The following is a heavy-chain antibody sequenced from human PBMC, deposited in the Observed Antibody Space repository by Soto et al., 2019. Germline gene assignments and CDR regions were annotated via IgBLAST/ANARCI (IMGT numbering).Heavy chain of an antibody. CDR1: GFTLSSYA. CDR2: ISGSGGST. J-gene: IGHJ4*02. D-gene: IGHD3-22*01. V-gene: IGHV3-23*01. CDR3: AKGHDYDSSGYWNY. Sequence: QPGGSLRLSCAASGFTLSSYAMSWVRQAPGKGLEWVSAISGSGGSTYYADSVKGRFTISRDNSKNTLYLQMNSLRAEDTAVYYCAKGHDYDSSGYWNYWGQGTLVTVSS.